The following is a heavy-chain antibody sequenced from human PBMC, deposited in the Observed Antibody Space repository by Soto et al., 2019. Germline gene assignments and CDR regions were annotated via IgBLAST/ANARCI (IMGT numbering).Heavy chain of an antibody. Sequence: QVQLQESGPGLVKPSETLSLTCTVSGGSISSYYWSWIRQPPGKGLEWIGYIYYSGSTNYNPSLKSRVTISVDTSKNQFSLKLSSVTAAATAVYYCARDPSIAARMSWFDPWGQGTLVTVSS. J-gene: IGHJ5*02. D-gene: IGHD6-6*01. V-gene: IGHV4-59*12. CDR1: GGSISSYY. CDR3: ARDPSIAARMSWFDP. CDR2: IYYSGST.